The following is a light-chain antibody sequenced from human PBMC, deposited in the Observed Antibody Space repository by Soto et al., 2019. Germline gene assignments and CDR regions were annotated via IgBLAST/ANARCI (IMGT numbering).Light chain of an antibody. CDR3: LHNGDSVVT. CDR1: QSVSSNY. J-gene: IGKJ3*01. Sequence: EVVLTQSPATLSLSPGERATLACRASQSVSSNYIAWYQQKPGQAPRLLIYVASTRAAGIPDRVSGSVSGTAFMLTITRLDSEDFAVCFCLHNGDSVVTFGRGTKVYVK. CDR2: VAS. V-gene: IGKV3-20*01.